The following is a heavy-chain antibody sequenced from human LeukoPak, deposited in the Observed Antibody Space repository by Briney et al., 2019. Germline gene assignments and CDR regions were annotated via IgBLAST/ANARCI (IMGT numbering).Heavy chain of an antibody. J-gene: IGHJ4*02. D-gene: IGHD3-10*01. CDR3: ARGPLTGVTLFDY. CDR1: GGTFGSYA. V-gene: IGHV1-69*04. CDR2: IIPILGIA. Sequence: ASVKVSCKASGGTFGSYAISWVRQAPGQGLEWMGRIIPILGIANYAQKFQGRVTITADKSTSTAYMELSSLRSEDTAVYYCARGPLTGVTLFDYWGQGTLVTVSS.